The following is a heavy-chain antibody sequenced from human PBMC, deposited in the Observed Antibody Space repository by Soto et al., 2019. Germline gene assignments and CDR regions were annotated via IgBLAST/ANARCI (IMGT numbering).Heavy chain of an antibody. J-gene: IGHJ4*02. CDR3: AKPDSSGWYSFDY. Sequence: PGGSLRLSCAASGFTFSSYGMHWVRQAPGKGLEWVAVISYDGSNKYYADSVKGRFTISRDNSKNTLYLQMNSLRAEDTAVYYCAKPDSSGWYSFDYWGQGTLVTVSS. V-gene: IGHV3-30*18. CDR1: GFTFSSYG. CDR2: ISYDGSNK. D-gene: IGHD6-19*01.